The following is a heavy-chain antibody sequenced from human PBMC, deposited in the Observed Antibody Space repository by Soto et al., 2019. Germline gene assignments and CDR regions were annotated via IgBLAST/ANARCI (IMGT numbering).Heavy chain of an antibody. CDR3: ARVGCSGGSCYPTAYYYYYGMDV. J-gene: IGHJ6*02. CDR1: GGSISSGDYY. V-gene: IGHV4-30-4*01. CDR2: IYYSGST. Sequence: QVQLQESGPGLVKPSQTLSLTCTVSGGSISSGDYYWSWIRQPPGKGLEWIGYIYYSGSTYYNPSLKSRVTISVDTSKNQFSLKLSSVTAADTAVYYCARVGCSGGSCYPTAYYYYYGMDVWGQGTTVTVSS. D-gene: IGHD2-15*01.